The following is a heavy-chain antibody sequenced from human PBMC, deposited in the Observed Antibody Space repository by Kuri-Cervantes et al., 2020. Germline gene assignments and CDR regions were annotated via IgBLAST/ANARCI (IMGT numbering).Heavy chain of an antibody. CDR2: IYYSWST. D-gene: IGHD6-19*01. Sequence: SETLSLTCTVSGGSISSYYWSWIRQPPGKGLEWLGYIYYSWSTKYNPSLKSRVTISVDTSKNQFSLKLSSVTAADTAVYYCARVVGSGWPSYYYYYMDVWGKGTTVTVSS. CDR1: GGSISSYY. CDR3: ARVVGSGWPSYYYYYMDV. V-gene: IGHV4-59*01. J-gene: IGHJ6*03.